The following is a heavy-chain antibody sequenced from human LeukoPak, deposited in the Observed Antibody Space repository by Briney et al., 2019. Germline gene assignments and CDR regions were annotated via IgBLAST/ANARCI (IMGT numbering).Heavy chain of an antibody. V-gene: IGHV4-59*01. CDR3: ARYVWGSYPTFEDY. Sequence: SETLSLTCTVSGGSISSYYWSWIRQPPGKGLEWVAYIYYSGNTNYNPSLKSRVTISVDTSKNQFSLKLSSVTAADTAVYYCARYVWGSYPTFEDYWGQGTLVTVS. J-gene: IGHJ4*02. CDR2: IYYSGNT. CDR1: GGSISSYY. D-gene: IGHD3-16*02.